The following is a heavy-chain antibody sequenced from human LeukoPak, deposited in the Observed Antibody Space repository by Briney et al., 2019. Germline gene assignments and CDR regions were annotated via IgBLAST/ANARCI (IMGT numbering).Heavy chain of an antibody. J-gene: IGHJ5*02. CDR2: IYYSGST. CDR3: ASGLAARPNWFDP. V-gene: IGHV4-31*03. CDR1: GGSISSGGYY. Sequence: NPSETLSLTCTVSGGSISSGGYYWSWIRQHPGEGLEWIGYIYYSGSTYYNPSLKSRVTISVDTSKNQFSLKLSSVTAADTAVYYCASGLAARPNWFDPWGQGTLVTVSS. D-gene: IGHD6-6*01.